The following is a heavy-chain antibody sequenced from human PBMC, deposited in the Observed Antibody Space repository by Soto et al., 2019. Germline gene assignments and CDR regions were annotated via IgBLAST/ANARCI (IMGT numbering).Heavy chain of an antibody. D-gene: IGHD6-6*01. Sequence: QVQLVQSGAEVKKPGSSVKVSCPASGVTFSSYAISWVRQAPGQGLEWMGGIIPIFGTANYAQKFQGRVTITTDESTSTEYMELSSLRSEDTAVYYCARDVYVIVARTGYFDYWGKGTLVCVSS. V-gene: IGHV1-69*01. CDR2: IIPIFGTA. CDR3: ARDVYVIVARTGYFDY. J-gene: IGHJ4*02. CDR1: GVTFSSYA.